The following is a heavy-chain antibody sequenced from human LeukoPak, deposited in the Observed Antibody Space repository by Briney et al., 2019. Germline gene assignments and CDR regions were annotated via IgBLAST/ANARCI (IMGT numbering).Heavy chain of an antibody. Sequence: TGGSLRLSCAASGFTFSSYWMSWVRQAPGEGLEWVASIKQDGSEKNYVDSVKGRFTISRDNAKNSLFLQMNSLRAEDTAVYYCARDAGGSEYYDFWSGYSSTAFDYWGQGTLVTVSS. D-gene: IGHD3-3*01. CDR1: GFTFSSYW. J-gene: IGHJ4*02. CDR3: ARDAGGSEYYDFWSGYSSTAFDY. CDR2: IKQDGSEK. V-gene: IGHV3-7*01.